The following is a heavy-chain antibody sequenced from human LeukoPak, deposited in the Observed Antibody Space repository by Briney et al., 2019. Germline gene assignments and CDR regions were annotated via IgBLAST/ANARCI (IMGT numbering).Heavy chain of an antibody. CDR1: GYTFTSYA. D-gene: IGHD2-15*01. CDR2: INAGNGNT. V-gene: IGHV1-3*01. CDR3: ARILDPARGRFDP. J-gene: IGHJ5*02. Sequence: ASVKVSCKASGYTFTSYAMHWVRQAPGQRLEWMGWINAGNGNTKYSQKFQGRVTITRDTSASTAYMELSSLRSEDTAVYYCARILDPARGRFDPWGQGTLVTVSS.